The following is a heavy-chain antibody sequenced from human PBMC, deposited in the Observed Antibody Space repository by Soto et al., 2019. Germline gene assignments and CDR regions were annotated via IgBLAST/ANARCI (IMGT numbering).Heavy chain of an antibody. Sequence: QVQLEQSGAEVKKPGSSVKVSCKASGGTFSNSAISWVRQAHGQGLEWMGGIMPIFRTPDYAQKFQGRVTNTADESTNTAYMELSGLRSDDTAVYYCARDKARLQLGGNYYYMLDVWGQGTTVTVSS. CDR1: GGTFSNSA. J-gene: IGHJ6*02. D-gene: IGHD5-12*01. CDR2: IMPIFRTP. CDR3: ARDKARLQLGGNYYYMLDV. V-gene: IGHV1-69*12.